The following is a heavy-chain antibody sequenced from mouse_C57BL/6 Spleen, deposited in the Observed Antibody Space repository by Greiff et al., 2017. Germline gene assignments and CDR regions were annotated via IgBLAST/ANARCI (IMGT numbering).Heavy chain of an antibody. V-gene: IGHV1-64*01. Sequence: QVQLKQPGAELVKPGASVKLSCKASGYTFTSYWMHWVKQRPGQGLEWIGMIHPNSGSTNYNEKFKSKATLTVAKSSSTAYMQLSSLTSEDSAVYYCARGRNWDCFDYWGQGTTLTVSS. J-gene: IGHJ2*01. CDR1: GYTFTSYW. D-gene: IGHD4-1*01. CDR2: IHPNSGST. CDR3: ARGRNWDCFDY.